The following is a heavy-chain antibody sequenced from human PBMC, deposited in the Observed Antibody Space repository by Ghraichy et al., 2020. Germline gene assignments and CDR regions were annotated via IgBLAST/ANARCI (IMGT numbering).Heavy chain of an antibody. Sequence: GESLNISCAASGFSFSDSAMTWVRQAPGEGLESVSVINNSGGDKTHYADSVKGRFTISRDNSKNTLYLYMNSLRVDDTAAYYCAKQGGSSDYHDVYRAIDSWGQGTLVIVSA. CDR1: GFSFSDSA. V-gene: IGHV3-23*01. CDR2: INNSGGDKT. J-gene: IGHJ3*02. D-gene: IGHD3-22*01. CDR3: AKQGGSSDYHDVYRAIDS.